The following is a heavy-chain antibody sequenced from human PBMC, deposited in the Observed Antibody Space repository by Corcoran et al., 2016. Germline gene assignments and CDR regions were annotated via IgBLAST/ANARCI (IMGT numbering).Heavy chain of an antibody. CDR2: IYNSGST. J-gene: IGHJ4*02. Sequence: EVQLVESGGGLIQPGGSLRLYCAASGSTVSSNYMNWVRQAPGKGLEWVSVIYNSGSTYYADSVKGRFTISRDNSKNTLYLQMNSLRAEDTALYYCARSGYTYGLYFDYWGQGTLVTVSS. CDR1: GSTVSSNY. V-gene: IGHV3-53*01. D-gene: IGHD5-18*01. CDR3: ARSGYTYGLYFDY.